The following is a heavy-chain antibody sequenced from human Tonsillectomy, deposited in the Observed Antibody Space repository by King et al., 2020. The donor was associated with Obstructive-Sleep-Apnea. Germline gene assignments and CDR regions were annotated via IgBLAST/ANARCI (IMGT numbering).Heavy chain of an antibody. D-gene: IGHD2-15*01. CDR3: ASEGSGNNWFDP. CDR2: IIPIFGTA. V-gene: IGHV1-69*01. Sequence: QLVQSGAEVKKPGSSVKVSCKASGGTFSSYAISWVRQAPGQGLEWMGGIIPIFGTANYAQKFQGRVTITADESTSTAYMELCSLRAEDTAVYYCASEGSGNNWFDPWGQGTLVTVSS. CDR1: GGTFSSYA. J-gene: IGHJ5*02.